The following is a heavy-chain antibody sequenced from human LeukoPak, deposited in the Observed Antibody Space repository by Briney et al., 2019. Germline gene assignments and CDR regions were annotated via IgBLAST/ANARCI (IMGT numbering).Heavy chain of an antibody. J-gene: IGHJ5*02. CDR1: GYTFTSYY. CDR3: ARDNSVGDTAWWFDP. Sequence: GASVKVSCKASGYTFTSYYMHRVRQAPGQGLEWMGIINPSGGSTSYAQKFQGRVTMTRDMSTSTDYMELSSLRSEDTAVYYCARDNSVGDTAWWFDPWGQGTLVTVSS. CDR2: INPSGGST. V-gene: IGHV1-46*01. D-gene: IGHD1-26*01.